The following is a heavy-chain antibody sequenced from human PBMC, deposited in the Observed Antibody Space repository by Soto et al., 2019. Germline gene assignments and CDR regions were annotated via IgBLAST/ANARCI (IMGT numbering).Heavy chain of an antibody. CDR1: GFTFMGYS. Sequence: GGSLRLSCAASGFTFMGYSVHWVRQAPGKGLEWISYISSSSSTIYYADSVKGRFTISRDNAKNSLYLQMNSLRDEDTAVYYCARGYQGFDYWGQGTLVTVSS. V-gene: IGHV3-48*02. CDR3: ARGYQGFDY. J-gene: IGHJ4*02. CDR2: ISSSSSTI. D-gene: IGHD5-12*01.